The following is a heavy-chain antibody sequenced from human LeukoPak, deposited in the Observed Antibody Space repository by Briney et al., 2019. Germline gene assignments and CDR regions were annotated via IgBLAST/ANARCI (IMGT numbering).Heavy chain of an antibody. Sequence: ASVKVSRKASGYTFTSYGISWVRQAPGQGLEWTGWISAYNGNTNYAQKLQGRVTMTTDTSTSTAYMELRSLRSDDTAVYYCASHSSGYYFRFDYWGQGTLVTVSS. CDR1: GYTFTSYG. CDR2: ISAYNGNT. CDR3: ASHSSGYYFRFDY. V-gene: IGHV1-18*04. J-gene: IGHJ4*02. D-gene: IGHD3-22*01.